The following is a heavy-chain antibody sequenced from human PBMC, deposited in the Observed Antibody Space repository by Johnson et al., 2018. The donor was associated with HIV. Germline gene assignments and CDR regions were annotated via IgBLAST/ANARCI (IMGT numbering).Heavy chain of an antibody. D-gene: IGHD3-22*01. CDR1: EFSFSTYA. Sequence: VQLVESGGGVVQPERSLRLSCAASEFSFSTYAMRWVRQAPGKGLEGVAVISYDGTNTDYADAVKGRFTISRDNSKNTLYLQMKSLRAEDTAVYYCVRDGNYYDRSGYRVDAFDVWGQGTMVTVSS. J-gene: IGHJ3*01. CDR2: ISYDGTNT. CDR3: VRDGNYYDRSGYRVDAFDV. V-gene: IGHV3-30-3*01.